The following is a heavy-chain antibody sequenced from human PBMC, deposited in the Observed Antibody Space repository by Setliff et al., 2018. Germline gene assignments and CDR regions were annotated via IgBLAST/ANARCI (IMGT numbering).Heavy chain of an antibody. D-gene: IGHD3-3*01. CDR3: ARAFYYDFWTFDY. J-gene: IGHJ4*02. V-gene: IGHV3-23*01. Sequence: GSLRLSCAASGFTFNNYAMNWVRQAPGKGLEWVSTISGSGGATYYADSVKGRFTISRDNAKNSLYLQMNSLRAEDTAVYHCARAFYYDFWTFDYWGQGTLVTVSS. CDR2: ISGSGGAT. CDR1: GFTFNNYA.